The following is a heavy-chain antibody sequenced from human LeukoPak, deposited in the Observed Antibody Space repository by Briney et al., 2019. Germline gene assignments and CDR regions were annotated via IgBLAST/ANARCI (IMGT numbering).Heavy chain of an antibody. V-gene: IGHV5-51*01. Sequence: VESLKISCKASGYSFTNTFIGWVRQMPGKGLEWMGIIYPGDSDTRYSPSFQGQVTISVDKSVTTAYLQWSSLQASDTAMYYCARPIAAARTDLGYWGQGTLVTVSS. J-gene: IGHJ4*02. CDR3: ARPIAAARTDLGY. CDR1: GYSFTNTF. D-gene: IGHD6-13*01. CDR2: IYPGDSDT.